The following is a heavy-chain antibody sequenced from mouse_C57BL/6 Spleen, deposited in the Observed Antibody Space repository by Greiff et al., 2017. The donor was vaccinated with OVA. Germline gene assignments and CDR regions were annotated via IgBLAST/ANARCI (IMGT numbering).Heavy chain of an antibody. J-gene: IGHJ1*03. CDR3: ARGGLGTGV. V-gene: IGHV1-76*01. CDR1: GYTFTDYY. D-gene: IGHD3-1*01. CDR2: IYPGSGNT. Sequence: QVQLQQSGAELVRPGASVKLSCKASGYTFTDYYINWVKQRPGQGLEWIARIYPGSGNTYYNEKFKGKATLTAEKSSSTAYMQLSSLTSEDSAVYFCARGGLGTGVWGTGTTVTVSS.